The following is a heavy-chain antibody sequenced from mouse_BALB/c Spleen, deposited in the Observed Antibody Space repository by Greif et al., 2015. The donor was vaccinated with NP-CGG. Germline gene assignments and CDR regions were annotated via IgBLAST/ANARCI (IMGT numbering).Heavy chain of an antibody. Sequence: QVNLQQPGAELVKPGASGKLSCKASGNTFTSYWRTWGKKSPGQGLEWIGRINPSNGRTNYNEKFKSKATLTVDKSSSTAYMQLSSLTSEDSAVYYCANLLLRPFAYWGQGTLVTVSA. CDR1: GNTFTSYW. CDR3: ANLLLRPFAY. CDR2: INPSNGRT. V-gene: IGHV1S81*02. J-gene: IGHJ3*01. D-gene: IGHD1-1*01.